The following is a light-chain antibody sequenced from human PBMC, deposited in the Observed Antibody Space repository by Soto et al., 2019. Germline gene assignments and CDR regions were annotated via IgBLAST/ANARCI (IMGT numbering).Light chain of an antibody. CDR2: EVN. CDR1: GSDVGDSSH. Sequence: QSVLTQPRSVSGSPGQSVTISCTATGSDVGDSSHVSWYQLHPGKAPKLMIYEVNNRPSGVPDRFSGSKSGSTASLTISGLQAEDEADYYCQSYDSSNLVFGGGTKLTVL. V-gene: IGLV2-11*01. CDR3: QSYDSSNLV. J-gene: IGLJ2*01.